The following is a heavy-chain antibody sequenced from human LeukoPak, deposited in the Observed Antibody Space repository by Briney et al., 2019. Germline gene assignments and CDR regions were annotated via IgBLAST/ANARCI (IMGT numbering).Heavy chain of an antibody. Sequence: GGSLRLSCAASGFSFSSYWMHWVRHAPGKGLVWVARINSDGSTTNYADYVKGRFTISRDNAKNTLYLQMNSLRAEDTAVYYCARRSSGSPPYYFDSWGQETLVTVSS. CDR1: GFSFSSYW. V-gene: IGHV3-74*01. CDR3: ARRSSGSPPYYFDS. CDR2: INSDGSTT. J-gene: IGHJ4*02. D-gene: IGHD1-26*01.